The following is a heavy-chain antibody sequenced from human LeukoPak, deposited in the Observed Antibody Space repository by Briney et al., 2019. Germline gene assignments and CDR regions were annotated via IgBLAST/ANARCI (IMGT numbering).Heavy chain of an antibody. D-gene: IGHD1-1*01. CDR2: ISSNGGTT. CDR1: GFSFSSYE. J-gene: IGHJ4*02. Sequence: GGSLRLSCAASGFSFSSYEMHWVRQAPGKGLEYVSEISSNGGTTYYANSVKGRFTISRDNPKNTLYLQLGSLRPEDMAVYYCARRPGTSQFDHWGQGTLVTVSS. V-gene: IGHV3-64*01. CDR3: ARRPGTSQFDH.